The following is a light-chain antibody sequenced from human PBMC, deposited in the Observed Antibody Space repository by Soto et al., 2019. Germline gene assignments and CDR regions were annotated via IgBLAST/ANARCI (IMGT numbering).Light chain of an antibody. CDR3: QQYGSSPWT. CDR2: GAS. CDR1: QSVSSSY. J-gene: IGKJ1*01. V-gene: IGKV3-20*01. Sequence: EIVLTQSRGTLSLSPGERAPLSCLASQSVSSSYLAWYQQKPGQAPRLLIYGASSRSNGIPDRFSGSGSGTDFALTISRLEPEDFAVYYCQQYGSSPWTFGQGTKVDI.